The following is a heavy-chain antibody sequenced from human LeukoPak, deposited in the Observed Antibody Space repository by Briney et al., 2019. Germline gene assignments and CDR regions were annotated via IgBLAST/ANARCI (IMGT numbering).Heavy chain of an antibody. CDR1: GFTFSTYW. V-gene: IGHV3-74*01. CDR3: ARTMTGAFFDY. J-gene: IGHJ4*02. Sequence: PGGSLRLSCAASGFTFSTYWIHWVRQAPGKGLVWVSHINGDGSSTSYADSVKGRFAISRNNAKNTLYLQMNGLRAEDTAVYYCARTMTGAFFDYWGQGALVTVSS. D-gene: IGHD3-9*01. CDR2: INGDGSST.